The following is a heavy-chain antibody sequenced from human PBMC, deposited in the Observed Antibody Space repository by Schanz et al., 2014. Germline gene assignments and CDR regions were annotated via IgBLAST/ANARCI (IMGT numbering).Heavy chain of an antibody. V-gene: IGHV3-7*01. CDR2: IIHDGSEK. CDR1: GFTFSSYG. J-gene: IGHJ4*02. D-gene: IGHD5-12*01. Sequence: VQLVESGGGVVQPGRSLRLSCAASGFTFSSYGMHWVRQAPGKGLEWVANIIHDGSEKFYVDSVKGRFTISRDNAKNSLYLQMDALRAEDTAVYYCARDDGGGYNQIDYWGQGALVTVSS. CDR3: ARDDGGGYNQIDY.